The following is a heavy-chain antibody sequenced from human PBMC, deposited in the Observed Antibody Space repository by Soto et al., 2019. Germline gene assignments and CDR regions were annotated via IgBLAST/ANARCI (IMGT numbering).Heavy chain of an antibody. CDR3: ARNLDYYYGPGSGNGHGF. D-gene: IGHD3-10*01. CDR1: GYTFTAYY. CDR2: INPKFGDT. Sequence: QVQLVQSGAEVKEPGDSVRVSCEASGYTFTAYYIHWVRQAPGQGLEWMGWINPKFGDTTYAQDYLGRDSMTRDMSISTVYMELSRLTSDDTAIYYCARNLDYYYGPGSGNGHGFWGQGTTVTVFS. V-gene: IGHV1-2*02. J-gene: IGHJ6*02.